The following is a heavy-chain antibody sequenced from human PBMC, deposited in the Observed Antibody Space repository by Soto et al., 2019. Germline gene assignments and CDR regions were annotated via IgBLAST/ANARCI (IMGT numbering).Heavy chain of an antibody. CDR1: GGSISSSSYY. Sequence: SETLSLTCTVSGGSISSSSYYWGWIRQPPGKGLEWFGSIYYSGSTYYNPSLKSRVTISVDTSKNQFSLKLSSVTAADTAVYYCARHENYYDSSGYPNSLGYWGQGTLVTVSS. V-gene: IGHV4-39*01. J-gene: IGHJ4*02. CDR3: ARHENYYDSSGYPNSLGY. D-gene: IGHD3-22*01. CDR2: IYYSGST.